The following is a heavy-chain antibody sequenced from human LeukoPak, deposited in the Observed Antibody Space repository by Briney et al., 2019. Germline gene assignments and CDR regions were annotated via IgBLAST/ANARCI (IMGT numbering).Heavy chain of an antibody. V-gene: IGHV3-48*04. J-gene: IGHJ4*02. CDR1: GFYFGGHA. Sequence: GGSLRLSCVASGFYFGGHAMHWLRQAPGKWLEWVAYITYGSDTIFYADSVKGRFTVSRDNAKNSLYLQMNSLRAEDTAVYYCARGSRAPYCGGDCLGYWGQGTLVTVSS. D-gene: IGHD2-21*02. CDR3: ARGSRAPYCGGDCLGY. CDR2: ITYGSDTI.